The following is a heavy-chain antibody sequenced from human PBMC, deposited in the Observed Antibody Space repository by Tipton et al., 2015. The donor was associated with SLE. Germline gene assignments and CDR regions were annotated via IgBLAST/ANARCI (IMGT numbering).Heavy chain of an antibody. CDR3: ARDDWGYCSGTTCYQFDH. Sequence: QSGAEVKRPGASVKVSCKASGYTFTTYDIFWVRQATGQGLEWMGWINPNTDNTGDARKFQGRVTMTRDTSISTAYMELRSLRSDDTAVYYCARDDWGYCSGTTCYQFDHWGQGTLVIVSS. CDR1: GYTFTTYD. CDR2: INPNTDNT. J-gene: IGHJ4*02. V-gene: IGHV1-8*01. D-gene: IGHD2-2*01.